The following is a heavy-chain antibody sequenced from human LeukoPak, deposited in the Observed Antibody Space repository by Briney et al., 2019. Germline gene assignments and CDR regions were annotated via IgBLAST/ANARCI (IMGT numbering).Heavy chain of an antibody. CDR2: IGWNSGAI. J-gene: IGHJ5*02. V-gene: IGHV3-9*01. CDR3: ARDFKGSGWSQDSGDGFDP. D-gene: IGHD6-19*01. CDR1: GFTFDDYA. Sequence: PGGSLRLSCAASGFTFDDYAMHWVRQAPGKGLEWVSGIGWNSGAIGYADSVKGRFTISRDNAKNSLYLQMNSLRAEDTAAYYCARDFKGSGWSQDSGDGFDPWGQGTLVTVSS.